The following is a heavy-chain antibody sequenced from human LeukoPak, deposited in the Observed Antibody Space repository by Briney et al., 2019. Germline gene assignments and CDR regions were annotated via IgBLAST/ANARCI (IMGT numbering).Heavy chain of an antibody. D-gene: IGHD3-3*01. CDR1: GGSFSGYY. V-gene: IGHV4-34*01. CDR2: INHSGST. Sequence: SETLSLTCAVYGGSFSGYYWSWIRQPPGKGLEWIGEINHSGSTNYNPSLKSRVTISVDASKNQFSLKLSSVTAADTAVYYCARDGKITIFGVVINNWFDPWGQGTLVTVSS. J-gene: IGHJ5*02. CDR3: ARDGKITIFGVVINNWFDP.